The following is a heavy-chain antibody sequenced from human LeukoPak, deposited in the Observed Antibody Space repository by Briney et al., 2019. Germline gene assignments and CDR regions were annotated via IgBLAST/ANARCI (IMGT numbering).Heavy chain of an antibody. V-gene: IGHV3-30*04. CDR2: ISYDGSNK. CDR3: ARSYDYVTLFDY. J-gene: IGHJ4*02. CDR1: GFTFDAYA. D-gene: IGHD3-16*01. Sequence: GGSLRLSCEASGFTFDAYAMHWVRQAPGKGLEWVAVISYDGSNKYYADSVKGRFTISRDNSKNTLYLQMNSLRAEDTAVYYCARSYDYVTLFDYWGQGTLVTVSS.